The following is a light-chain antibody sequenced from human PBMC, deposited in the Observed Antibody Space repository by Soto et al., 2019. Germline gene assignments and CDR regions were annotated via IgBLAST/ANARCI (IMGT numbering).Light chain of an antibody. CDR2: GAS. V-gene: IGKV3-20*01. CDR1: QSVSNSY. J-gene: IGKJ4*01. Sequence: EIVLTQSPGTLSLSPGDRATLSCRASQSVSNSYLAWYQQKPGQAPRLLIYGASASATGIPDRFSGSGSETDFALTVSRLEPEDFAVYYCQHYSSAPPFGGGTKVEIK. CDR3: QHYSSAPP.